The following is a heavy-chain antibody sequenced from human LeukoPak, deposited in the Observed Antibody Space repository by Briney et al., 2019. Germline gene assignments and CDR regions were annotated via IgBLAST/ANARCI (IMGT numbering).Heavy chain of an antibody. V-gene: IGHV1-24*01. CDR1: GYTLTELS. CDR2: FDPEDGET. J-gene: IGHJ3*02. D-gene: IGHD3-22*01. CDR3: ARETYYYDSSGTNQAFDI. Sequence: ASVKVSCKVSGYTLTELSMHWVRQAPGKGLEWMGGFDPEDGETIYAQKFQGRVTMTEDTSTDTAYMELSSLRSEDTAVYYCARETYYYDSSGTNQAFDIWGQGTMVTVSS.